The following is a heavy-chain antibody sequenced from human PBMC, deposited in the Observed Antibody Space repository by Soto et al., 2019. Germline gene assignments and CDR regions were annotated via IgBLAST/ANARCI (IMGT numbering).Heavy chain of an antibody. CDR1: GFTFSSYA. CDR3: AKVWGNYGNFDY. V-gene: IGHV3-23*01. J-gene: IGHJ4*02. D-gene: IGHD3-16*01. CDR2: ISNTGGTT. Sequence: GGSLRLSXAASGFTFSSYAMSWVRQAPGKGLEWVSSISNTGGTTYYADSVKGRFTISRDNSKNTLYLQMNSLRAEDTAIYYCAKVWGNYGNFDYWGQGTLVTVSS.